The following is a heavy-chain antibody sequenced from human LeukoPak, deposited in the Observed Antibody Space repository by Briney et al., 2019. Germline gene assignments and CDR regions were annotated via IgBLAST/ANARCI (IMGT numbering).Heavy chain of an antibody. CDR3: ERVGYCSSTSCFDWFDP. Sequence: GASVKVSCKASGYTFTGYYMHWVRQAPGQGLEWMGWINPNSGGTNYAQKFRGRVTMTRDTSISTAYMELSRLRSDDTAVYYCERVGYCSSTSCFDWFDPWGQGTLVTVSS. CDR1: GYTFTGYY. V-gene: IGHV1-2*02. D-gene: IGHD2-2*03. CDR2: INPNSGGT. J-gene: IGHJ5*02.